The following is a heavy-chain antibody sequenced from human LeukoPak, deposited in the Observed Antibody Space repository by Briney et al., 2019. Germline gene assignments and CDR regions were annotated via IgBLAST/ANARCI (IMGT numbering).Heavy chain of an antibody. J-gene: IGHJ5*02. CDR3: AEDVGRTGTNCFDP. D-gene: IGHD1-1*01. CDR2: IKFNTGYT. Sequence: GASVKVSCKPSGDTFTANSLHWVRQAPGQGLEWMGWIKFNTGYTKYAQKFQGRVNMSRDTSTGSAFMELSRMRSDETAVYFCAEDVGRTGTNCFDPWGQGTMVTVSS. CDR1: GDTFTANS. V-gene: IGHV1-2*02.